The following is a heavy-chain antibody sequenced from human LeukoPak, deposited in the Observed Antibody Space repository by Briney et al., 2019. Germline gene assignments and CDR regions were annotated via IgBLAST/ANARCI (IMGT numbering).Heavy chain of an antibody. J-gene: IGHJ6*02. D-gene: IGHD3-22*01. Sequence: GGSLRLSCAASGFTFDDYAMHWVRQAPGKGLEWVSGISWNSGSIGYADSVKGRVTISRDSSKNTLYLQMNSLRAEDTAVYYCAKGAFYDTSYYYGMDAWGQGTTVTVSS. V-gene: IGHV3-9*01. CDR2: ISWNSGSI. CDR1: GFTFDDYA. CDR3: AKGAFYDTSYYYGMDA.